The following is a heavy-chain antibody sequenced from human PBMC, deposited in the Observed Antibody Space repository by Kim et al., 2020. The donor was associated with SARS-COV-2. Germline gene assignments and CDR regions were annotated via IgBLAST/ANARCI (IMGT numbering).Heavy chain of an antibody. CDR2: IIPIFGTA. D-gene: IGHD2-2*01. V-gene: IGHV1-69*06. J-gene: IGHJ5*02. Sequence: SVKVSCKASGGTFSSYAISWVRQAPGQGLEWMGGIIPIFGTANYAQKFQGRVTITADKSTSTAYMELSSLRSEDTAVYYCARGWYCSSTSCSPPGFDPWGQGTLVTVSS. CDR1: GGTFSSYA. CDR3: ARGWYCSSTSCSPPGFDP.